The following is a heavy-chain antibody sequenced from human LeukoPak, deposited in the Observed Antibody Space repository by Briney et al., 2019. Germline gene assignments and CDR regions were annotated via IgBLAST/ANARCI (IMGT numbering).Heavy chain of an antibody. J-gene: IGHJ4*02. CDR2: IYFSGST. V-gene: IGHV4-59*01. CDR3: ARTSHPHGSSWLFDY. Sequence: PSETLSLTCTVSGSCISSSYWSWIRQPPGKGLEWIGYIYFSGSTNYNPSLKSRVTISVDTSRNQFSLQLSTVTAADTAVYYCARTSHPHGSSWLFDYWGQGTLVTVSS. CDR1: GSCISSSY. D-gene: IGHD6-13*01.